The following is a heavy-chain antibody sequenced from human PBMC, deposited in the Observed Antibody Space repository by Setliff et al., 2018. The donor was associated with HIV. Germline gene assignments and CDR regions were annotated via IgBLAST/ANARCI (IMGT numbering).Heavy chain of an antibody. CDR3: ARAATILAFDI. CDR1: GYTFTTYG. J-gene: IGHJ3*02. Sequence: GASVKVSCKASGYTFTTYGISWVRQAPGQGLEWMGWINPNSGGTNYAQKFQGWVTMTRDTSISTAYMELSRLRSDDTAVYYCARAATILAFDIWGQGTMVTVSS. D-gene: IGHD5-12*01. V-gene: IGHV1-2*04. CDR2: INPNSGGT.